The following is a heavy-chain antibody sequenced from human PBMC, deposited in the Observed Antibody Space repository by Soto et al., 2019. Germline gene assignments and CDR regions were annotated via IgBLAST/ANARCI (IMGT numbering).Heavy chain of an antibody. J-gene: IGHJ6*02. CDR3: ARDRGGGSIFGGHYGMDV. Sequence: GASVKVSCKASGGTFSSYAISWVRQAPGQGLEWMGGIIPIFGTANYAQKFQGRVTITADESTSTAYMELSSLRSEDTAVYYCARDRGGGSIFGGHYGMDVWGQGTTVTVSS. CDR2: IIPIFGTA. D-gene: IGHD3-3*01. V-gene: IGHV1-69*13. CDR1: GGTFSSYA.